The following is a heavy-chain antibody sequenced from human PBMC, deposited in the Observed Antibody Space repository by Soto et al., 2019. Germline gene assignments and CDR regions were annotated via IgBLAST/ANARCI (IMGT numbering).Heavy chain of an antibody. D-gene: IGHD2-2*01. CDR3: ARECVHSSRTSCCLYCFDY. J-gene: IGHJ4*02. V-gene: IGHV1-18*04. Sequence: ASVKVSCKASGYTFTSYGISWVRQAPGQGLEWMGWISAYNGNTNYAQKLQGRVTMTTDTSTSTAYMELRSLRSDDTAVYYCARECVHSSRTSCCLYCFDYWGQGTLVTVSS. CDR1: GYTFTSYG. CDR2: ISAYNGNT.